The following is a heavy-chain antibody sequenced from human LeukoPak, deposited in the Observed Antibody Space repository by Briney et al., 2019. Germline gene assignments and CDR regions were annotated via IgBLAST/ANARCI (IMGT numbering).Heavy chain of an antibody. Sequence: GGSLRLSCAASGFTFSSYSMNWVRQAPGKGLEWVSSISSSSSYIYYADSVKGRFTISRDNAKNSLYLQMNSLRAEDTAVYYCARDQRPPDFWSGYPDYWGQGTLVTVSS. J-gene: IGHJ4*02. CDR1: GFTFSSYS. V-gene: IGHV3-21*01. CDR3: ARDQRPPDFWSGYPDY. CDR2: ISSSSSYI. D-gene: IGHD3-3*01.